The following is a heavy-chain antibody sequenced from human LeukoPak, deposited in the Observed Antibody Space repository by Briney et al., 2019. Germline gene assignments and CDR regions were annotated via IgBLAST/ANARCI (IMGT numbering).Heavy chain of an antibody. Sequence: GGSLRLSCAASGFTFSTYWMHWVRQAPGKGLEWVAVISYDGSKKYYGDSVKGRFTVSRDNSKNTLSLQMNSLRPEDTAIYYCAKEVTGLSFFQHWGQGALVTVSS. CDR2: ISYDGSKK. J-gene: IGHJ1*01. CDR3: AKEVTGLSFFQH. V-gene: IGHV3-30*18. D-gene: IGHD1-14*01. CDR1: GFTFSTYW.